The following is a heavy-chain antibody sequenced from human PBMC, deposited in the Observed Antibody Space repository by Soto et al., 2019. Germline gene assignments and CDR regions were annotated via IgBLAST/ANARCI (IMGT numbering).Heavy chain of an antibody. CDR3: GRLEGLATISYYFDY. CDR1: GCSVSSSSYY. D-gene: IGHD3-9*01. CDR2: VYYSGST. Sequence: SETLSLTCTVSGCSVSSSSYYWGWVRQPPGKGLEWIGSVYYSGSTYYNPSLESRVTISVDKSKNQFSLKLMSLPAADTAVYYCGRLEGLATISYYFDYWGQGALVTVSS. V-gene: IGHV4-39*01. J-gene: IGHJ4*02.